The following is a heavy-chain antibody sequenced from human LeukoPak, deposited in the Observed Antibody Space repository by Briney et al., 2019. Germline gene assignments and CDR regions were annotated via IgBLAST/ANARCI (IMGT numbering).Heavy chain of an antibody. CDR3: ARWGTVTRFVVDY. CDR1: GYSFINYW. J-gene: IGHJ4*02. Sequence: GESLKISCKGSGYSFINYWIGWVRQMPGKGLEWMGIIYPGNSDTRYSPSFQGQVTISADKSITTAYLQWRSLKASDTAMYYCARWGTVTRFVVDYWGQGTLVTVSS. D-gene: IGHD4-17*01. V-gene: IGHV5-51*01. CDR2: IYPGNSDT.